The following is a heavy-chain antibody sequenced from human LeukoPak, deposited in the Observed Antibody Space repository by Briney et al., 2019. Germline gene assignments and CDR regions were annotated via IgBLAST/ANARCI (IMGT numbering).Heavy chain of an antibody. CDR3: TREDRPFCPFAY. Sequence: SETLSLTCGVSGGSIDITNYWSWVRQAPGKGLEWIGEISHDGTTNHNPSLRSRVAMSLDRANNQFSLSLTSVTAADTAVYYCTREDRPFCPFAYWGQGVLVTVSS. D-gene: IGHD3-22*01. CDR1: GGSIDITNY. J-gene: IGHJ4*02. V-gene: IGHV4-4*02. CDR2: ISHDGTT.